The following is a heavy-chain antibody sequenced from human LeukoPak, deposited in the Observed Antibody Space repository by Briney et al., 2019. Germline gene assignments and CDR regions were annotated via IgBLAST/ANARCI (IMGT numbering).Heavy chain of an antibody. CDR1: GFTFDDYA. J-gene: IGHJ4*02. D-gene: IGHD3-9*01. V-gene: IGHV3-23*01. CDR3: AKDSNFRPYYDILTGLIDY. Sequence: PGGSLRLSCAASGFTFDDYAMHWVRQAPGKGLEWVSAISGSGGSTYYADSVKGRFTISRDNSKNTLYLQMNSLRAEDTAVYYCAKDSNFRPYYDILTGLIDYWGQGTLVTVSS. CDR2: ISGSGGST.